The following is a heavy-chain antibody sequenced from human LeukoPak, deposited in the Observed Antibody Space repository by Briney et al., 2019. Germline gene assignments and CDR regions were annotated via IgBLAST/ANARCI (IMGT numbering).Heavy chain of an antibody. J-gene: IGHJ4*02. V-gene: IGHV4-59*01. CDR1: GGSISGYY. CDR2: IFYSGTT. CDR3: ARGGWNKFDY. D-gene: IGHD3-22*01. Sequence: SETLSLTCTVSGGSISGYYWSWIGQPPGKGLEWIGFIFYSGTTNYNPSLKSRVTISVDTSKNQFSLKLSSVTAADTAVYYCARGGWNKFDYWGQGTLVTVSS.